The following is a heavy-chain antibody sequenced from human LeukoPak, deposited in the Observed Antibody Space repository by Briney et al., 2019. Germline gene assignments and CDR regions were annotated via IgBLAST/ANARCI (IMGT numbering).Heavy chain of an antibody. V-gene: IGHV3-30*01. CDR1: GFTFSGYA. D-gene: IGHD4-11*01. Sequence: GGSLRLSCAASGFTFSGYAMHWDRQAPGKGLEGVAVISYDGSNKYFADSVKGRFTISRDNSENTLYLQMNSLRAEDTAVYYCARGGDYTVINFDYWGQGALVTVSS. CDR2: ISYDGSNK. CDR3: ARGGDYTVINFDY. J-gene: IGHJ4*02.